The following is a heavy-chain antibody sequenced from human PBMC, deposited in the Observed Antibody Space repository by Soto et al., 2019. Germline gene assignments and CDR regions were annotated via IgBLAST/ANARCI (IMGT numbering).Heavy chain of an antibody. CDR1: GGSISSYY. J-gene: IGHJ6*02. V-gene: IGHV4-59*01. CDR2: IYYSGST. CDR3: ARVGDFWSGYYSEYYYGMDV. D-gene: IGHD3-3*01. Sequence: PSETLSLTCTVSGGSISSYYWSWIRQPPGKGLEWIGYIYYSGSTNYNPSLKSRVTISVDTSKNQFSLKLSSATAADTAVYYCARVGDFWSGYYSEYYYGMDVWGQGTTVTVSS.